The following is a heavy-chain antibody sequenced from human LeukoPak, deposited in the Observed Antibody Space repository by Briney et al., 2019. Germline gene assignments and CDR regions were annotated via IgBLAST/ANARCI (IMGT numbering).Heavy chain of an antibody. CDR1: GGSLNNYY. Sequence: SETLSLTCAVYGGSLNNYYWSWIRQSPGKGLEWLGEGNHNGGTKYNPSLKSRVTISADSSRNQFSLKLSSVTAADTAVYYCARVGRYYDSSGYHTLGDCWGQGTLVTVSS. D-gene: IGHD3-22*01. J-gene: IGHJ4*02. CDR2: GNHNGGT. CDR3: ARVGRYYDSSGYHTLGDC. V-gene: IGHV4-34*01.